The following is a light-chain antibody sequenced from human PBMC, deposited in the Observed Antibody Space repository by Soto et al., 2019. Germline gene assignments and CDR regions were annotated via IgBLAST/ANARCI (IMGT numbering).Light chain of an antibody. V-gene: IGLV2-14*01. CDR1: SSDVGGYYY. Sequence: QSVLTQPASVSGSPGQSITISCTGTSSDVGGYYYVSWYQHHPGKAPKLIIYQVTSRPSGVSNRFSASKSGNTASLTISALQAEDEALYYCCSYSSSSTFYVFGPGTKLTVL. CDR2: QVT. CDR3: CSYSSSSTFYV. J-gene: IGLJ1*01.